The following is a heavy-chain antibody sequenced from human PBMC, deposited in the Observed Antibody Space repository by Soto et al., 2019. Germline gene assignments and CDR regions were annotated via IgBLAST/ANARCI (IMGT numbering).Heavy chain of an antibody. J-gene: IGHJ4*02. D-gene: IGHD3-9*01. CDR3: AFEQGIDIRTVDY. CDR1: GGTFSTYT. Sequence: QVQLVQSGAEVKKPGSSVKVSCKASGGTFSTYTIPWVRQAPGQGLEWMGRFIPMLSVATYSQRLQGRVTTTAETSTSTAYMELSSLRSEDTAVYFCAFEQGIDIRTVDYWGQGTLVTVSS. V-gene: IGHV1-69*02. CDR2: FIPMLSVA.